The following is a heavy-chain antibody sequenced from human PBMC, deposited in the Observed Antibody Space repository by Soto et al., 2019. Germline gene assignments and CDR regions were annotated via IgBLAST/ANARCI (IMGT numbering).Heavy chain of an antibody. CDR3: ARSPGITGTRASQYAMDV. D-gene: IGHD1-20*01. CDR2: IIPIFGTP. CDR1: GDTFNTFA. Sequence: VKVSCKASGDTFNTFAISWVRQAPGQGLQWMGGIIPIFGTPDYAQHFPGRVTISADESTNTAYLELSSLRSEDTAVYYCARSPGITGTRASQYAMDVWGQGTTVTVSS. J-gene: IGHJ6*02. V-gene: IGHV1-69*01.